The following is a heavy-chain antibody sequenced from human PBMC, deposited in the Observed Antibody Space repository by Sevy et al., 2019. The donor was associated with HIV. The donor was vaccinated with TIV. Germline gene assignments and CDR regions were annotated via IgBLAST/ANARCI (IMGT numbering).Heavy chain of an antibody. D-gene: IGHD1-26*01. J-gene: IGHJ4*02. CDR3: ARDPRSGWDHFDY. Sequence: GGSLRLSCTASGFTFSDYSMNWVRQAPGKGLEWVSYISSSSSTIYYADSVKRRFTISRDNAKNSLYLQMNSLRAEDKAVYYCARDPRSGWDHFDYWGQGTLVTVSS. V-gene: IGHV3-48*01. CDR2: ISSSSSTI. CDR1: GFTFSDYS.